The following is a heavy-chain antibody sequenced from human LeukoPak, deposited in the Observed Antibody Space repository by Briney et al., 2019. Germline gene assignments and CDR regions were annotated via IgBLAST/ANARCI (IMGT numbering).Heavy chain of an antibody. J-gene: IGHJ4*02. D-gene: IGHD3-3*01. CDR1: GGSVSSSSYY. CDR2: IYYSGST. CDR3: ARFTISKGDY. V-gene: IGHV4-30-4*08. Sequence: SETLSLTCTVSGGSVSSSSYYWSWIRQPPGKGLEWIGYIYYSGSTYYNPSLKSRVTISVDTSKNQFSLKLSSVTAADTAVYYCARFTISKGDYGGQGPLVTVPS.